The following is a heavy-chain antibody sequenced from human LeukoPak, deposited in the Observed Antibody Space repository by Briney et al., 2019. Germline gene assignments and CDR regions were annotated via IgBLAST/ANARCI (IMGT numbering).Heavy chain of an antibody. CDR1: GGSISSYY. CDR2: IYTSGST. Sequence: SETLSLTCTVSGGSISSYYWSWIRQPPGKGLEWIGYIYTSGSTNYNPSLRSRVTMSVDTSKNQFSLKVNSVTAADTAVYYCARMEERFGPTLTTWGQGALVTVSS. J-gene: IGHJ5*02. CDR3: ARMEERFGPTLTT. V-gene: IGHV4-4*08. D-gene: IGHD1/OR15-1a*01.